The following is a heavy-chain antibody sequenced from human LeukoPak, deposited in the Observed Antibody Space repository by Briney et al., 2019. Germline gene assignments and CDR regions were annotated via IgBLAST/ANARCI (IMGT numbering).Heavy chain of an antibody. D-gene: IGHD6-13*01. CDR1: IDSFSNYH. V-gene: IGHV4-34*01. Sequence: SETLSLTCAVYIDSFSNYHWNWIRQTPAKGMEWIGEVNESGGTNISPSLRSRVTISVDTSKNQFSLKLSSVTAADTAVYYCARRRGYSSSWYTAGNWFDPWGRGTLVTVSS. CDR2: VNESGGT. CDR3: ARRRGYSSSWYTAGNWFDP. J-gene: IGHJ5*02.